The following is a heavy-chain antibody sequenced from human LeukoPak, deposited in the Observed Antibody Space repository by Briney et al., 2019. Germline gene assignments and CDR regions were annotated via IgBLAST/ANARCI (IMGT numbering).Heavy chain of an antibody. V-gene: IGHV3-21*01. J-gene: IGHJ3*02. CDR3: ARILPLLTGYSKGSFDI. D-gene: IGHD3-9*01. CDR1: GFTFSSYS. Sequence: GGSLRLSCAASGFTFSSYSMNWVRQAPGKGLEWVSSISSSSYIYYADSVKGRFTISRDNAKNSLYLQMNSLRAEDTAVYYCARILPLLTGYSKGSFDIWGQGTMVTVSS. CDR2: ISSSSYI.